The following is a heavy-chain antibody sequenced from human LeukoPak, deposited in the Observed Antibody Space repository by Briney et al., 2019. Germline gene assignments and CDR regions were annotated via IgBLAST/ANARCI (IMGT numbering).Heavy chain of an antibody. J-gene: IGHJ4*02. CDR1: GYTFTNNH. CDR2: INPSTGST. V-gene: IGHV1-46*01. Sequence: WASVKVSCKASGYTFTNNHIHWVRQAPGQGLEWMGIINPSTGSTTCAQKFQDRVTMTTDMSTSTVHMELSSLRSEDTAVYHCARGLCSGGNCYPYFDSWGQGTLVTVSS. D-gene: IGHD2-15*01. CDR3: ARGLCSGGNCYPYFDS.